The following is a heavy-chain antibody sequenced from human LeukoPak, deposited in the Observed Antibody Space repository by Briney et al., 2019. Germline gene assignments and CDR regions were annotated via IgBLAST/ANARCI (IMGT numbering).Heavy chain of an antibody. CDR2: ISSSSSSI. CDR3: ARDGGYCTGSSCSRPYYFDY. Sequence: GGSLRLSCAASGFTFSSYSMNWVRQAPGKGLEWVSYISSSSSSIDYADSVKGRFTISRDNAKNSLFLQMNSLRAEDTAVYYCARDGGYCTGSSCSRPYYFDYWGQGTLVTVSS. V-gene: IGHV3-48*04. J-gene: IGHJ4*02. D-gene: IGHD2-15*01. CDR1: GFTFSSYS.